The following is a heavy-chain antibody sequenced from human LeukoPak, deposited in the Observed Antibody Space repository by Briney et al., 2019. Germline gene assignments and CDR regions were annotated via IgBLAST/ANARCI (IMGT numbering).Heavy chain of an antibody. D-gene: IGHD2-2*01. CDR3: AKDGPSNLGYCSSTSCYVGDY. Sequence: GGSLRLSCAASGFTFSSYGMHWVRQAPGKGLEWVAVISYDGSNKYYADSVKGRFTISRDNSKNTLYLQMNSLRAEDTAVYYCAKDGPSNLGYCSSTSCYVGDYWGQGTLVTVSS. CDR1: GFTFSSYG. V-gene: IGHV3-30*18. CDR2: ISYDGSNK. J-gene: IGHJ4*02.